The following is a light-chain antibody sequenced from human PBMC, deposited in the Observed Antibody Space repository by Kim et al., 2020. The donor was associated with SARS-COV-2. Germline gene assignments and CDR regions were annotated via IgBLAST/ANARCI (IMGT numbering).Light chain of an antibody. CDR1: KLGDRY. J-gene: IGLJ2*01. Sequence: SYELTQPPSVSVSPGQTATITCSGDKLGDRYVWWYKQKPGQSPVLVIYQDTKRPSGIPERLSGSNSGNTATLTISGTQAMDEADYYCQAWDSGAVFGGGT. V-gene: IGLV3-1*01. CDR2: QDT. CDR3: QAWDSGAV.